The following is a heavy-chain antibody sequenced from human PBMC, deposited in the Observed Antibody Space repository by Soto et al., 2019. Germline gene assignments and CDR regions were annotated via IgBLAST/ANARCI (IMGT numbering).Heavy chain of an antibody. D-gene: IGHD6-19*01. J-gene: IGHJ4*02. CDR2: MNPNSGRT. Sequence: QVQLVQSGAEVRKPGASVKVSCKTSGYTFTDYDINWVRQAPGQGLEWVGRMNPNSGRTDYAQKLEGRVTMTRDISISTAYMELSSLGYDDTAVYFCSTWGRNGWYTGFFWGQGTLVTFSS. CDR1: GYTFTDYD. V-gene: IGHV1-8*02. CDR3: STWGRNGWYTGFF.